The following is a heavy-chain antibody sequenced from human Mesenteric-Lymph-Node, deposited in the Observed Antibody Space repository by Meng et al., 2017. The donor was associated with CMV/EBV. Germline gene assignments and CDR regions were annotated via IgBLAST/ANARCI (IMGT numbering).Heavy chain of an antibody. J-gene: IGHJ4*02. CDR1: GFTFSAYS. D-gene: IGHD7-27*01. CDR3: ARERLTD. V-gene: IGHV3-48*04. Sequence: GGSLRLSCQASGFTFSAYSMNWVRQAPGKGLEWVSYINPRSDTKYYADSVRGRFTISRDNANRALYLQMNSLRPEDAGVYFCARERLTDWGPGALVTVSS. CDR2: INPRSDTK.